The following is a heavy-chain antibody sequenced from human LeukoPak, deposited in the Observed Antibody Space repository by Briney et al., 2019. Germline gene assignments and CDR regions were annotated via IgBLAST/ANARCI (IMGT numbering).Heavy chain of an antibody. CDR2: ISYDGSNK. CDR1: GFTFSSNG. D-gene: IGHD3-10*01. J-gene: IGHJ4*02. V-gene: IGHV3-30*03. CDR3: ARDQSGMVRGVIDDY. Sequence: GGSLRLSCAASGFTFSSNGMHWVRQAPGKGLEWVGVISYDGSNKYYADSVKGRFTISRDNSKNTLYLQMNSLRAEDTAVYYCARDQSGMVRGVIDDYWGQGTLVTVSS.